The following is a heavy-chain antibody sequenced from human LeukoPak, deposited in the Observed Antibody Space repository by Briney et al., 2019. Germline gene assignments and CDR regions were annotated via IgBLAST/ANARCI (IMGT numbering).Heavy chain of an antibody. CDR3: AREEGPVVAGNFDY. D-gene: IGHD2-15*01. CDR1: GYTFTSYG. V-gene: IGHV1-18*01. Sequence: ASVKVSCKASGYTFTSYGISWVRQAPGQGLKWMGWISAYNGNTNYAQKFQGRVTMTRDTSISTAYIELSRLRSDDTAVYYCAREEGPVVAGNFDYWGQGTLVTVSS. J-gene: IGHJ4*02. CDR2: ISAYNGNT.